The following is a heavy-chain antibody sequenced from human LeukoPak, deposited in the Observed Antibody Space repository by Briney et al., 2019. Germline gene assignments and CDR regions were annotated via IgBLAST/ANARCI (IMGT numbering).Heavy chain of an antibody. V-gene: IGHV4-59*08. D-gene: IGHD1-26*01. Sequence: SETLSLTCTVSGVSINSYYWNWIRQPPGKGLEWIAYIYYSGSTNYNPSLKSRVTISLDTSKNQFSLKLSSVTAADTAVYYCARQVVGAKGYAFDIWGQGTVVTVSS. J-gene: IGHJ3*02. CDR3: ARQVVGAKGYAFDI. CDR2: IYYSGST. CDR1: GVSINSYY.